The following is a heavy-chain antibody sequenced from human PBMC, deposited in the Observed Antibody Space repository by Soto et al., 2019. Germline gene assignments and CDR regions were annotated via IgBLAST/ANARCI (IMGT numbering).Heavy chain of an antibody. CDR3: AKDNTGRLPPPSFDH. CDR2: ISGSGGST. V-gene: IGHV3-23*01. D-gene: IGHD3-10*01. CDR1: GFPFSNSA. J-gene: IGHJ4*02. Sequence: PGGSLRLSCAASGFPFSNSAMTWVRQAPGKGLEWVSAISGSGGSTYYADSVKGRFTISRGNSENTLYLQMNSLRAEDTAVYYCAKDNTGRLPPPSFDHWGQGTLVTVSS.